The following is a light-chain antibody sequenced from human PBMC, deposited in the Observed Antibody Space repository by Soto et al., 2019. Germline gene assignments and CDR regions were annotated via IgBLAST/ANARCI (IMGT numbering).Light chain of an antibody. J-gene: IGKJ4*01. CDR2: DAS. V-gene: IGKV1-5*01. CDR1: QSISSW. CDR3: QQYNSYSPLT. Sequence: DIQMTQSPSTVSASVGDRVTITCRASQSISSWLAWYQQKPGKAPKLLIYDASSLESGVPSRFSGSGSGTEFTLTISSLQPDDFATYYCQQYNSYSPLTFGGGTKVEIK.